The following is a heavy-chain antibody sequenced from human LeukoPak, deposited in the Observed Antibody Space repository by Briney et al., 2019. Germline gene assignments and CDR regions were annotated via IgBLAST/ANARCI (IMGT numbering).Heavy chain of an antibody. CDR1: GYTFTGYY. J-gene: IGHJ4*02. CDR3: ARTLWFGELRPLFDY. CDR2: INPNSGDT. D-gene: IGHD3-10*01. Sequence: ASVKVSCKASGYTFTGYYMHWVRQAPGQGLEWMGWINPNSGDTNYAQKLQGRVTMTTDTSTSTAYMELRSLRSDDTAVYYCARTLWFGELRPLFDYWGQGTLVTVSS. V-gene: IGHV1-2*02.